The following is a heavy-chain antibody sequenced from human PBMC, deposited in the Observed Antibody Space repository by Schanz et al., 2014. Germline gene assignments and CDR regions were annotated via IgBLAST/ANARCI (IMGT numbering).Heavy chain of an antibody. CDR1: GGSVSSGGDY. CDR2: ISYSGST. J-gene: IGHJ4*02. CDR3: ARDRRLFDRDDLYYFDS. D-gene: IGHD3-10*02. V-gene: IGHV4-31*03. Sequence: QVQLQESGPGLVKPSQTLSLTCTVSGGSVSSGGDYWSWIRQHPGKGLEWIGFISYSGSTYYNPSLKSRVTISVDTSKNQFSLNLSSATAADTAVYYCARDRRLFDRDDLYYFDSWGQGTLVTVSS.